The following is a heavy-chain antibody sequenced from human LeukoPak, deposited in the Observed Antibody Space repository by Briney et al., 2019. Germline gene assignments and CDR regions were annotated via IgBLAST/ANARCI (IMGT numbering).Heavy chain of an antibody. D-gene: IGHD5-18*01. CDR1: GDSITSTSSY. CDR3: ASTDTAMVNY. Sequence: PSETLSLTCAVSGDSITSTSSYWAWIRQPPGKGLEWIGSMYYSGSTYYNPSLKSRVTISVDKSKNQFSLKLSSVTAADTAVYYCASTDTAMVNYWGQGTLVTVSS. V-gene: IGHV4-39*07. CDR2: MYYSGST. J-gene: IGHJ4*02.